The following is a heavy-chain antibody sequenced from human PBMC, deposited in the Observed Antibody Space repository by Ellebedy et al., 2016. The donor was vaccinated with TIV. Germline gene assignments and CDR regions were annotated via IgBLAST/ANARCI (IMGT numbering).Heavy chain of an antibody. CDR1: GFSFRSYW. J-gene: IGHJ3*02. CDR3: ATDGSYGDYLSPTHAFEI. V-gene: IGHV3-7*01. D-gene: IGHD4-17*01. CDR2: IKQDGSEK. Sequence: GGSLRLSCAASGFSFRSYWMSWVRQAPGKGLEWVANIKQDGSEKYYVDYVKGRFTISRDNGKNSLYLQMNSLRAEDTAVYYCATDGSYGDYLSPTHAFEIWGQGTKVTVSS.